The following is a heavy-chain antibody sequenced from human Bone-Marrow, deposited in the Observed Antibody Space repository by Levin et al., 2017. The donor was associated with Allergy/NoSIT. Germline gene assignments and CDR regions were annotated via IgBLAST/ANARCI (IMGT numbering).Heavy chain of an antibody. CDR3: STERKWDGVPDDY. CDR2: IRSKAEGGTI. D-gene: IGHD1-26*01. CDR1: GFTFSNAW. Sequence: GESLKISCAASGFTFSNAWMRWVRQAPGKGLEWVGRIRSKAEGGTIDYAAPVKGRFTISRDDSKDTLYLQMNSLKIEDTAVYYCSTERKWDGVPDDYWGQGTLVTVSS. V-gene: IGHV3-15*01. J-gene: IGHJ4*02.